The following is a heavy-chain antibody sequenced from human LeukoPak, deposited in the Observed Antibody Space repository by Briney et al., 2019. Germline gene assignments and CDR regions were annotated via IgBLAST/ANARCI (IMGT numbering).Heavy chain of an antibody. CDR1: GGFLETDF. CDR3: ARGSSGSYHHAFGL. J-gene: IGHJ4*02. V-gene: IGHV4-59*01. D-gene: IGHD3-10*01. CDR2: INYSGST. Sequence: SETLSLTCTISGGFLETDFWSWVRESPGKGLEWIAFINYSGSTNHNPSLMSRVTISMDTSKTQFFLQMNSVTAADAAVYYCARGSSGSYHHAFGLWGQGMLVTVSS.